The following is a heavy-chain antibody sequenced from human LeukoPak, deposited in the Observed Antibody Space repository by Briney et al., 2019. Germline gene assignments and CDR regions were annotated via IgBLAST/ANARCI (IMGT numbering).Heavy chain of an antibody. J-gene: IGHJ4*02. D-gene: IGHD1-26*01. V-gene: IGHV3-23*01. CDR2: IGGGSETT. Sequence: PGGSLRLSCAASGFTFGSYAMSWVRQAPGKGLEWVSTIGGGSETTSYADSAKGRFTNSRDNSKNTMYLQMNSLRAEDTAVYYCAKVLSGSQDYWGQGTLVTVFS. CDR3: AKVLSGSQDY. CDR1: GFTFGSYA.